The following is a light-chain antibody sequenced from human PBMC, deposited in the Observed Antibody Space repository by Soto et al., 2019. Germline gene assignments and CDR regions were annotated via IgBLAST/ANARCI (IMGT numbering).Light chain of an antibody. Sequence: EIVLTQSPGTLSLSPGERATLSCRASQTLSNSFIAWYQQKPGQAPRLLIYDTSSRATGVPDRYSASGSGTDFTLTISRLEPEDFAVFFCQQSGNSEIIFGQGTRLESK. J-gene: IGKJ5*01. CDR2: DTS. CDR3: QQSGNSEII. CDR1: QTLSNSF. V-gene: IGKV3-20*01.